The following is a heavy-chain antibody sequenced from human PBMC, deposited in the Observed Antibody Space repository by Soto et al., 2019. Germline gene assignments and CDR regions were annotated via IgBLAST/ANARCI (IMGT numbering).Heavy chain of an antibody. CDR3: ARGDDYGDYY. Sequence: PSETLSLTCTVSGGSIGNYYWSWFRQPPGKGLEWIGYIYYSGSTNYNPSLKSRVTISLDTSKNQFSLKLSSVTAADTAVYYCARGDDYGDYYWGQRTLVTVSS. D-gene: IGHD4-17*01. CDR2: IYYSGST. J-gene: IGHJ4*02. V-gene: IGHV4-59*01. CDR1: GGSIGNYY.